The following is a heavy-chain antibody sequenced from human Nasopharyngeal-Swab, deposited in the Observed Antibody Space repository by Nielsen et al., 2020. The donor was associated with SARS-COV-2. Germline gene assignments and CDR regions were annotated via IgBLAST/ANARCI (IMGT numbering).Heavy chain of an antibody. CDR1: RGTFRSYA. V-gene: IGHV1-69*13. D-gene: IGHD6-6*01. J-gene: IGHJ4*02. CDR3: ARSGYSNSDIDY. CDR2: IIPIFGTA. Sequence: SVKVSRKASRGTFRSYAISWVRQAPGQGLEWMGGIIPIFGTADYAQKFQDRVTITADESTSTTYMELSSLRSEDTAVYCCARSGYSNSDIDYWGQGTLVTVSS.